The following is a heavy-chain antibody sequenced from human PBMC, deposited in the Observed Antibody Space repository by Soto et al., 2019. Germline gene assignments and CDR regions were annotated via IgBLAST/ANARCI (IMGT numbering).Heavy chain of an antibody. CDR3: AKDRRAGGNYGFYSDF. J-gene: IGHJ4*02. V-gene: IGHV3-23*01. D-gene: IGHD1-7*01. CDR1: GFTFSSYG. Sequence: EVQLLESGGGLVQPGGSLRLSCAASGFTFSSYGMTWVRQAPGKGLEWVSFSSATGAGTYYADSVKGRFTISRDNSKNTLYLQMTSLRADDTAGYYCAKDRRAGGNYGFYSDFWDQGALVIVSS. CDR2: SSATGAGT.